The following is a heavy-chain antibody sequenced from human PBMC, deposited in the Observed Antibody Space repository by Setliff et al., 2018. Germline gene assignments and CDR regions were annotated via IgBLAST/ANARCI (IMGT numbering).Heavy chain of an antibody. CDR1: GYSFTSYG. V-gene: IGHV1-18*01. CDR3: SRLVRYCTSTTCQRASGAEF. Sequence: ASVKVSCKASGYSFTSYGITWVRQAPGQGLEWMGWISGHTGNTYYARKLQGRVTMTTDTSTSTAYMELRCLTSDDTAVYYCSRLVRYCTSTTCQRASGAEFWGQGTLVTVSS. D-gene: IGHD2-8*01. J-gene: IGHJ4*02. CDR2: ISGHTGNT.